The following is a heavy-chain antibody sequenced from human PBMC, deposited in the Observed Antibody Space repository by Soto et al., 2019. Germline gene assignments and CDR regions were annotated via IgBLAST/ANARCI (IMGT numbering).Heavy chain of an antibody. CDR2: IIPIFGTA. CDR3: AREEYYYDSSGYYYWFDP. V-gene: IGHV1-69*13. CDR1: GGTFSSYA. Sequence: SVKVSCKASGGTFSSYAISWVRQAPGQGLEWMGGIIPIFGTANYAQKFQGRVTITADESTSTAYMELSSLRSEDTAVYYCAREEYYYDSSGYYYWFDPWGQGTLVTVSS. D-gene: IGHD3-22*01. J-gene: IGHJ5*02.